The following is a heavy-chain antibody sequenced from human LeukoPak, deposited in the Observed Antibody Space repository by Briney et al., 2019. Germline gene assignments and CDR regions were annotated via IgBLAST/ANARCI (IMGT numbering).Heavy chain of an antibody. D-gene: IGHD4-17*01. CDR2: INSDGSST. J-gene: IGHJ4*02. CDR1: GFTFSSYW. CDR3: ARDQHGDYVFDY. Sequence: PGGSLRLSCAASGFTFSSYWMHWVRQAPGKGLVWVSGINSDGSSTSYADSVKGRFTISRDNAKNTLYLQMNSLRAEDTAVYYCARDQHGDYVFDYWGQGTLVTVSS. V-gene: IGHV3-74*01.